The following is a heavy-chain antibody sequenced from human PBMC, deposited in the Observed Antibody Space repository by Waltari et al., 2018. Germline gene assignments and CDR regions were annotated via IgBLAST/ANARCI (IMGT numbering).Heavy chain of an antibody. CDR2: IKSDGSGT. CDR1: GFIFSTFW. V-gene: IGHV3-74*01. CDR3: VRDLYGRDDV. D-gene: IGHD2-8*01. Sequence: EVQLVESGGGLVQPGGSLRLSCAASGFIFSTFWMHWVRQLPGKGLGWVSHIKSDGSGTDYGDSVAGRFTISRDNAKNTLYLQMNSLRVEDTAVYYCVRDLYGRDDVWGQGTMVTVSS. J-gene: IGHJ3*01.